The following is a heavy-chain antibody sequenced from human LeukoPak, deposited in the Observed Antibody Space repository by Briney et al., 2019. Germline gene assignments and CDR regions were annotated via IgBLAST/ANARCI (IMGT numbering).Heavy chain of an antibody. CDR1: GYTFTSYY. J-gene: IGHJ6*02. D-gene: IGHD4-17*01. CDR3: AGTVTTWDYYYGMDV. Sequence: ASVKVSCKASGYTFTSYYMHWVRQAPGQGLEWMGIINPSGGSTSYAQKFQGRVTMTRDMSTSTVYMELSRLRSDDTAVYYCAGTVTTWDYYYGMDVWGQGTTVTVSS. CDR2: INPSGGST. V-gene: IGHV1-46*01.